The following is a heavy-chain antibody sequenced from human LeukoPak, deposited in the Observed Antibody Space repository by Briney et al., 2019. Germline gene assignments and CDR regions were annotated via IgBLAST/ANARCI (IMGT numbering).Heavy chain of an antibody. D-gene: IGHD6-19*01. Sequence: SETLSLTCTVSGGSINSGSYYWSWIRQPAGKGLQWIGRIYPSGNTNYNPSLKSRVTISVDTSNEQFSLRLTSVTAADTAVYYCARHAIWLAHHYYYMDVWSKGTTVTVSS. J-gene: IGHJ6*03. CDR2: IYPSGNT. V-gene: IGHV4-61*02. CDR3: ARHAIWLAHHYYYMDV. CDR1: GGSINSGSYY.